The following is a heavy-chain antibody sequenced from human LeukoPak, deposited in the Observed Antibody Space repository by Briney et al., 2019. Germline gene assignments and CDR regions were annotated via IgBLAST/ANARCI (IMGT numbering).Heavy chain of an antibody. CDR3: ARVRRGVDNWNYFDY. CDR1: RDSVSSNSAA. D-gene: IGHD1-20*01. V-gene: IGHV6-1*01. Sequence: SQTLSLTCAISRDSVSSNSAAWNWIRQSPSRGLEWLGRTYYRSKWYNDYAVSVKSRITINPDTSKNRFSLQLNSVTPEDTAVYYCARVRRGVDNWNYFDYWGQGTLVTVSS. J-gene: IGHJ4*02. CDR2: TYYRSKWYN.